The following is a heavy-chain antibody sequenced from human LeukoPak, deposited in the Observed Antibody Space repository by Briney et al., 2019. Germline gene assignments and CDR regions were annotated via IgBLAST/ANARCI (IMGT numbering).Heavy chain of an antibody. D-gene: IGHD4-11*01. V-gene: IGHV1-18*01. Sequence: GASVKVSCKASGYTFTNYGISWVRQAPGQGLEWMGWISANNGNTDYAQKLQGRVTLTTDTSTNTAYMELRSLRSDDTAVYYCARDIGATNFDYWGQGTLVTVSS. CDR1: GYTFTNYG. J-gene: IGHJ4*02. CDR3: ARDIGATNFDY. CDR2: ISANNGNT.